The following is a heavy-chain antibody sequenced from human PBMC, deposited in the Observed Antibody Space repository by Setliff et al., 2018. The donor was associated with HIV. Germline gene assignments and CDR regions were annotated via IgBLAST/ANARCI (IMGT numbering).Heavy chain of an antibody. J-gene: IGHJ5*02. V-gene: IGHV1-8*01. Sequence: GASVKVSCKASGYTFTRYDINWVRQAPGQRLEWMGWVNPNSGNTGFAQKFQGRVTMTRNTSISTAYMELRSLRSEDTAVYFCARTWGAGVTGYWFEPWGQGTRVTVSS. D-gene: IGHD3-9*01. CDR3: ARTWGAGVTGYWFEP. CDR2: VNPNSGNT. CDR1: GYTFTRYD.